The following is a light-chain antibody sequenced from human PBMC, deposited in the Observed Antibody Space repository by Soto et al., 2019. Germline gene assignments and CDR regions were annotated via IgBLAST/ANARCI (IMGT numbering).Light chain of an antibody. CDR1: QSVSSN. Sequence: EIVLTQSPATLSVSLGERATLSCRASQSVSSNLAWYQQKPGQPPRLLIYGTSTRATGVPAKFSGIWYDTAGTITVSSLQSEDGQVYDGQQYSHWPLTFGGGTKVDIK. V-gene: IGKV3-15*01. J-gene: IGKJ4*01. CDR2: GTS. CDR3: QQYSHWPLT.